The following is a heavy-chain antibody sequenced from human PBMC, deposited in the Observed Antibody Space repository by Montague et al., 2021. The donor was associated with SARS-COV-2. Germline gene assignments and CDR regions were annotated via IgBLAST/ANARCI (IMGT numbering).Heavy chain of an antibody. Sequence: SETLSLTCAVHGGSFSTYSWNWIRQPPGKGLEWIGEIHHGGSTNYNPSLKSRVTISADTSKNQFSLKLTSVAAADTAVYYCASLGDGVVTSPILGVVPYYSYYYMDVWGKGTTVTASS. V-gene: IGHV4-34*01. CDR1: GGSFSTYS. D-gene: IGHD4-23*01. J-gene: IGHJ6*03. CDR2: IHHGGST. CDR3: ASLGDGVVTSPILGVVPYYSYYYMDV.